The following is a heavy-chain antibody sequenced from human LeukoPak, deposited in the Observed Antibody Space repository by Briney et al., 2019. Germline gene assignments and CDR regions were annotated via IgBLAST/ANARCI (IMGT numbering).Heavy chain of an antibody. Sequence: GGSLRLSCAASGFTFSSYAMSWVRQAPGKGLEWVSAISGSGGSAYCADSVKGRFTISRDNSKNTLYLQMNSLRAEDTAVYYCAKLLARPALGATANSDYWGQGTLVTVSS. D-gene: IGHD1-26*01. J-gene: IGHJ4*02. V-gene: IGHV3-23*01. CDR2: ISGSGGSA. CDR3: AKLLARPALGATANSDY. CDR1: GFTFSSYA.